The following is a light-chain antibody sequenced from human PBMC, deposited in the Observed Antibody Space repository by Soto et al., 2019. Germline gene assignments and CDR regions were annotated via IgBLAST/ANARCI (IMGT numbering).Light chain of an antibody. CDR2: DAS. CDR3: QHMRT. Sequence: DIQMTQSPSTLPASIGDRVTITCRASQNINNWIAWYPQKPGKAPKFLIYDASTLESGVPSRFSGSGFGTEFSLTISSLQPDDFGSYYCQHMRTFGQGTKVEMK. J-gene: IGKJ1*01. CDR1: QNINNW. V-gene: IGKV1-5*01.